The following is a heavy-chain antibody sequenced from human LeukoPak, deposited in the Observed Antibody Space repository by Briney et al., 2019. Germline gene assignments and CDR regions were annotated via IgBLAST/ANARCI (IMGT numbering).Heavy chain of an antibody. V-gene: IGHV1-46*01. J-gene: IGHJ4*02. D-gene: IGHD4-11*01. CDR1: VYTFSTFY. Sequence: ASVTVSCKPSVYTFSTFYVHWARQAPGQGLEWMGMIRPSDGSTRYAEKFQGRVTMTRDTSTSTVYMEVSRLKSEDTAVYYCASTGPTVQYFDYWGQGTLVTVSS. CDR3: ASTGPTVQYFDY. CDR2: IRPSDGST.